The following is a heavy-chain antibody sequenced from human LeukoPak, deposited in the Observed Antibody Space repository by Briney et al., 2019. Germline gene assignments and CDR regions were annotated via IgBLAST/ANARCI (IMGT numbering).Heavy chain of an antibody. CDR1: GGTFISYA. CDR2: IIPIFGTA. J-gene: IGHJ4*02. Sequence: SVKVSCKASGGTFISYAISWVRQAPGQGLEWMGGIIPIFGTANYAQKFQGRVTITADESTSTAYMELSSLRSEDTAVYYCARAAEQWLPPLDYWGQGTLVTVSS. CDR3: ARAAEQWLPPLDY. D-gene: IGHD6-19*01. V-gene: IGHV1-69*13.